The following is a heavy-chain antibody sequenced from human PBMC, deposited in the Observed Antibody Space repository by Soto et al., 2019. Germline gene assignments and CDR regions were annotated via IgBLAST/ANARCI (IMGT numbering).Heavy chain of an antibody. D-gene: IGHD4-17*01. CDR2: TRNKGNSDTT. CDR3: ARELMSTVTYFDY. V-gene: IGHV3-72*01. J-gene: IGHJ4*02. Sequence: GGSLRLSCAASGFTFSDHYMDWVRQAPGKGLEWVGRTRNKGNSDTTEYAASVKGRFTISRDDSKNSLSLQMNSLKTEDTAVYYCARELMSTVTYFDYWGQGALVTVSS. CDR1: GFTFSDHY.